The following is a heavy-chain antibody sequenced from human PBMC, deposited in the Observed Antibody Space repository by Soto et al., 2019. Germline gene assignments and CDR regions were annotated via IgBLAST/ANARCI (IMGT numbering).Heavy chain of an antibody. D-gene: IGHD3-3*01. CDR3: AKDQSADFWSGYYLIY. J-gene: IGHJ4*02. CDR1: GFTFTSVA. V-gene: IGHV3-23*01. Sequence: EAQLLESGGGLVQPGGPLRLSCAASGFTFTSVAISWFHQAPRQGLEGASAMIGGGGSTYYADAVKGRFTSSRDNSNNTLYLQMNSLRAEDTAVYYCAKDQSADFWSGYYLIYWGQGTLVTVSS. CDR2: MIGGGGST.